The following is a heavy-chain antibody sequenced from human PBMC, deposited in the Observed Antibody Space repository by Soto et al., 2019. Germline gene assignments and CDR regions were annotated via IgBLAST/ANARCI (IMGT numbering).Heavy chain of an antibody. J-gene: IGHJ4*02. V-gene: IGHV4-59*08. CDR3: ARGHDYSNLPYFDY. CDR1: GGSISSYY. Sequence: SETLSLTCTVSGGSISSYYWSWIRQPPGKGLEWIGYIYYSGSTNYNPSLKSRVTISVDTSKNQFSLKLSSVTAADTAVYYCARGHDYSNLPYFDYWGQGTLVTVSS. D-gene: IGHD4-4*01. CDR2: IYYSGST.